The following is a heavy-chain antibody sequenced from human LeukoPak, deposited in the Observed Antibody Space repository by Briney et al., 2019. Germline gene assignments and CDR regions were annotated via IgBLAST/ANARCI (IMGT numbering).Heavy chain of an antibody. CDR1: GYTFTVYY. CDR2: INPNSGGT. Sequence: ASVKVSCKASGYTFTVYYMHWVRQAPGQGLEWMGWINPNSGGTNYAQNFQGRVTMTRDTSISTAYMELSRLRSDDMAVYYCARSYYDFWSGQPFDYWGQGTLVTVSS. V-gene: IGHV1-2*02. CDR3: ARSYYDFWSGQPFDY. D-gene: IGHD3-3*01. J-gene: IGHJ4*02.